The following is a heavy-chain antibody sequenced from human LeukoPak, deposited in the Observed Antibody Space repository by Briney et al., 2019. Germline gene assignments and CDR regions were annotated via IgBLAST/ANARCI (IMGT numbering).Heavy chain of an antibody. CDR2: IYLGDSDT. Sequence: GESLKISCKGSGYSFTSYWIGWVRQMPGKGLEWMGIIYLGDSDTRYSPSFQGQVTISADKSISTAYLQWSSLKASDTAMYYCARFQYDSSGYLPHDAFDIWGQGTMVTVSS. D-gene: IGHD3-22*01. V-gene: IGHV5-51*01. J-gene: IGHJ3*02. CDR1: GYSFTSYW. CDR3: ARFQYDSSGYLPHDAFDI.